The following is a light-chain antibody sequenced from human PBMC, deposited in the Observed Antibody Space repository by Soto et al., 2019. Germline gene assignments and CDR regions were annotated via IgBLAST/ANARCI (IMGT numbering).Light chain of an antibody. CDR2: GAS. CDR3: QHYGNSPPSVT. Sequence: EIVLTQSPDTLSLSPGERATLSCRASQSVSSDYLVWYQQKFGQAPRLLIYGASSRATGTPDRFSGSGSGTYFTLTISRLEPEDFAVYYCQHYGNSPPSVTFGPGTKVEI. J-gene: IGKJ3*01. CDR1: QSVSSDY. V-gene: IGKV3-20*01.